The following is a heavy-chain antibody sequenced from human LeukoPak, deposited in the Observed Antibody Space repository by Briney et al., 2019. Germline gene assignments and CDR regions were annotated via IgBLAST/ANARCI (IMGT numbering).Heavy chain of an antibody. D-gene: IGHD3-16*01. V-gene: IGHV1-8*01. CDR3: ARETRRLYYEDYHGMDV. Sequence: ASVKVSCKASGYTFTSYDINWVRQATGQGLEWMGWMYPNSGNTGYAQKFRGRVTMTTDTSTATAYMELRSLRSDDTAVYYCARETRRLYYEDYHGMDVWGQGTTVTVSS. CDR1: GYTFTSYD. CDR2: MYPNSGNT. J-gene: IGHJ6*02.